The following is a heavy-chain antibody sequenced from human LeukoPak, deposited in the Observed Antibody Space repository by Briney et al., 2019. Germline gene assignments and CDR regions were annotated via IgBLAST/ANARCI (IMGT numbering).Heavy chain of an antibody. J-gene: IGHJ4*02. D-gene: IGHD3-10*01. CDR2: IKSKTDGGTT. CDR3: TTIWFGEPLGDY. CDR1: GFTFSNAW. V-gene: IGHV3-15*01. Sequence: KSGRSLRLSCAASGFTFSNAWMSWVRQAPGKGLEWVGRIKSKTDGGTTDYAAPVKGRFTISRDDSKNTLYLQMNSLKTEDTAVYYCTTIWFGEPLGDYWGQGTLVTVSS.